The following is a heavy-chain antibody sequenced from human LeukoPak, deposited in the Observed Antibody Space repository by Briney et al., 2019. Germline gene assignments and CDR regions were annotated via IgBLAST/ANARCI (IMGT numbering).Heavy chain of an antibody. D-gene: IGHD5-18*01. Sequence: GGSLRLSCTASGFTFSDFNMHWVRQAPGKGLEWVALVLNDGSNKYYADSVKGRFTSSRDNSKNTLYLQMTSLRADDTAVYYCAKDIGYTYGHGFDYWGQGILVTVSS. J-gene: IGHJ4*02. CDR1: GFTFSDFN. V-gene: IGHV3-30*04. CDR3: AKDIGYTYGHGFDY. CDR2: VLNDGSNK.